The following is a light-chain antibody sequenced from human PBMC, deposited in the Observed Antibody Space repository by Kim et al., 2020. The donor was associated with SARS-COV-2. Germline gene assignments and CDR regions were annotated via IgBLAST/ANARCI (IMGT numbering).Light chain of an antibody. J-gene: IGKJ4*01. V-gene: IGKV3-15*01. CDR2: DAS. CDR1: QSVSTT. Sequence: VAPGEGITLSCRASQSVSTTLAWYQQRPAQAPRLLIYDASTRATGIPARFSGSGSGTEFTLTISSLQSEDFAVYYCQQYHNWPLTFGGGTKVDIK. CDR3: QQYHNWPLT.